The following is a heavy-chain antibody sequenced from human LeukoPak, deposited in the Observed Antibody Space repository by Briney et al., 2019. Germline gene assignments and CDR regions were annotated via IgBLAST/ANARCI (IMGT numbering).Heavy chain of an antibody. J-gene: IGHJ4*02. Sequence: GGSLRLSCAASGFTFTTYRMHWVRQAPGKGLVWVSHINSDGSITSYADSVKGRFTISRDNAKNTLYLQMNSLRAEDTAVYYCARDFSPCTNGWYAGYWGQGTLVTVSS. CDR1: GFTFTTYR. D-gene: IGHD6-19*01. CDR2: INSDGSIT. V-gene: IGHV3-74*01. CDR3: ARDFSPCTNGWYAGY.